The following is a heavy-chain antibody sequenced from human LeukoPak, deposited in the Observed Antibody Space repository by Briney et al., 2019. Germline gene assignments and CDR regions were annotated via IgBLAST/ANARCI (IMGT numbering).Heavy chain of an antibody. J-gene: IGHJ2*01. CDR1: GLTFSNFA. CDR2: ISGNGEST. V-gene: IGHV3-23*01. CDR3: AKEPPCSECLYWYFDL. D-gene: IGHD3-3*01. Sequence: GGSLRLSCAASGLTFSNFAMNWVRQAPGKGLEWVAVISGNGESTYYADSVKGRFTISRDNSKNTLYLQMNRLKVEDTAVYYCAKEPPCSECLYWYFDLWGRGTLVTVSS.